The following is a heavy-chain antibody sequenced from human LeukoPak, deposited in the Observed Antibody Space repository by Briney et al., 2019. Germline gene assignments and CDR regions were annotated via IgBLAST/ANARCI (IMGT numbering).Heavy chain of an antibody. CDR2: INHSGST. Sequence: PSETLSLTCAVYGGSFSGYYWSWIRQPPGKGLEWIGEINHSGSTYYNPSLKSRVTISVDTSKNQFSLKLSSVTAADTAVYYCARANRVSLYYFDYWGQGTLVTVSS. CDR1: GGSFSGYY. V-gene: IGHV4-34*01. J-gene: IGHJ4*02. CDR3: ARANRVSLYYFDY. D-gene: IGHD5/OR15-5a*01.